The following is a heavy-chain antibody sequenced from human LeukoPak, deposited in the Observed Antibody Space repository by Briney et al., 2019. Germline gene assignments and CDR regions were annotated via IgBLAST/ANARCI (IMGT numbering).Heavy chain of an antibody. Sequence: GASVKVSCKVSGYTLTELSMHWVRQAPGKGLEWMGGFDPEDGETIYTHKFQGRLTMIEDTSTDTAYMELSSLRSEDTAVYYCATLVESTQSGFDNWGQGTLVTVSS. CDR1: GYTLTELS. J-gene: IGHJ4*02. V-gene: IGHV1-24*01. CDR3: ATLVESTQSGFDN. D-gene: IGHD5/OR15-5a*01. CDR2: FDPEDGET.